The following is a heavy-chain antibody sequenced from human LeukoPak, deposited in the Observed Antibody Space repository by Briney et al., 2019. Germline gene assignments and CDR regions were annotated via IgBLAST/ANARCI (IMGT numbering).Heavy chain of an antibody. CDR3: AKAASA. V-gene: IGHV3-9*01. J-gene: IGHJ5*02. Sequence: GRSLRLSCAASGFTFDDYAMHWVRQAPGKGLEWVSGISWNSGSIGYADSVKGRFTISRDNAKNSLYLQMNSLRAEDTALYYCAKAASAWDQGTLVTVSS. CDR2: ISWNSGSI. CDR1: GFTFDDYA.